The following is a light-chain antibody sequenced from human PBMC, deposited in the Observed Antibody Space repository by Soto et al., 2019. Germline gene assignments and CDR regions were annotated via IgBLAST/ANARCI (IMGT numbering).Light chain of an antibody. J-gene: IGLJ2*01. CDR3: SSYAGSNNFVV. CDR2: EVT. CDR1: SNDVGTYNY. Sequence: QSVLTQPPSASGSLGQSDTISCTGSSNDVGTYNYVSWYQQYPGKAPKLMIYEVTKRPSGVPDRFSGSKSGNTASLTVSGLQADDEADYYCSSYAGSNNFVVFGGGTKLTVL. V-gene: IGLV2-8*01.